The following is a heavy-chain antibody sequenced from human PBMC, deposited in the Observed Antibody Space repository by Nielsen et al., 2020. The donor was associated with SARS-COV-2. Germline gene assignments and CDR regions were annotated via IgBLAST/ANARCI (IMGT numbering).Heavy chain of an antibody. V-gene: IGHV3-9*01. CDR2: ISWNSGST. J-gene: IGHJ4*02. Sequence: SLKISCAASGFTFDDYAMHWVRQAPGKGLEWVSGISWNSGSTDYADSVKGRFTISRGNAKNSLYLQMNSLRAEDTALYYCAKDTVMIRGAVYWGQGTLVTVSS. D-gene: IGHD3-10*01. CDR1: GFTFDDYA. CDR3: AKDTVMIRGAVY.